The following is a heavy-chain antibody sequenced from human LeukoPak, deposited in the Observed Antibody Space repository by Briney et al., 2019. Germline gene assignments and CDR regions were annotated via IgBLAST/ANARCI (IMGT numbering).Heavy chain of an antibody. CDR2: IYSGGST. Sequence: PGGSLRLSCAASGFTVSSNYMSWVRQAQGKGLEWVSVIYSGGSTYYADSVKGRFTISRDNSKSTLYLQMNSLRAEDTAVYYCARLLRSSGWYSPETEAFFDYWGQGTLVAVSS. CDR3: ARLLRSSGWYSPETEAFFDY. V-gene: IGHV3-53*01. D-gene: IGHD6-19*01. CDR1: GFTVSSNY. J-gene: IGHJ4*02.